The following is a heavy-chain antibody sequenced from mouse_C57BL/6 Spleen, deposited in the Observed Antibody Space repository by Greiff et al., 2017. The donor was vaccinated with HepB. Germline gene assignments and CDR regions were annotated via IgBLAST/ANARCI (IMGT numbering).Heavy chain of an antibody. CDR3: ARSRDGYCAMDY. CDR2: INPSSGYT. CDR1: GYTFTSYT. J-gene: IGHJ4*01. Sequence: QVQLQQSGAELARPGASVKMSCKASGYTFTSYTMHWVKQRPGQGLEWIGYINPSSGYTKYNQKFKDKATLTADKSSSTAYMQLSSLTSEDSAVYYCARSRDGYCAMDYWGQGTSVTVSS. D-gene: IGHD2-3*01. V-gene: IGHV1-4*01.